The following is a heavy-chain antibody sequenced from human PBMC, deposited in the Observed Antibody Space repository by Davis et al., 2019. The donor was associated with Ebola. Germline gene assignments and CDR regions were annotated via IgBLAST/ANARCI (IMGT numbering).Heavy chain of an antibody. CDR2: INSDGSST. CDR3: AREPTGNYYYFYGMDV. CDR1: GFTFSSYW. Sequence: GESLKISCAASGFTFSSYWMHWVRQAPGKGLVWVSRINSDGSSTSYADSVKGRFTISRDNAKNTLYLQMNSLRAEDTAVYFCAREPTGNYYYFYGMDVWGKGTTVTVSS. J-gene: IGHJ6*04. V-gene: IGHV3-74*01. D-gene: IGHD4-11*01.